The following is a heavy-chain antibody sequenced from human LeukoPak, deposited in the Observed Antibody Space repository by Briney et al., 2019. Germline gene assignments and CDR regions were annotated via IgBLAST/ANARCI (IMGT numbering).Heavy chain of an antibody. J-gene: IGHJ5*02. CDR1: GYSFTSDW. Sequence: GESLKISCKGSGYSFTSDWIGWVRQMPGKGLEWMGIIYPGDSDTRYSPSFQGQVTISADKYISTAYLQWSSLKASDTAMYYCARIPGGNDSEFDPWGQGTLVTVSS. CDR3: ARIPGGNDSEFDP. CDR2: IYPGDSDT. D-gene: IGHD3-22*01. V-gene: IGHV5-51*01.